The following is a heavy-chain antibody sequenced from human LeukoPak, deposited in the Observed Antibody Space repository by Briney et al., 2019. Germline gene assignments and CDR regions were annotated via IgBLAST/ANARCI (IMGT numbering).Heavy chain of an antibody. D-gene: IGHD6-19*01. CDR2: INPSGGST. CDR1: GYTFTSYY. Sequence: ASVKVSCKASGYTFTSYYMHWVRQAPGQGLEWMVIINPSGGSTSYAQKFQGRVTMTRDMSTSTVYMELSSLRSEDTAVYYCARVGARAVAGTWWFDPWGQGTLVTVSS. V-gene: IGHV1-46*01. J-gene: IGHJ5*02. CDR3: ARVGARAVAGTWWFDP.